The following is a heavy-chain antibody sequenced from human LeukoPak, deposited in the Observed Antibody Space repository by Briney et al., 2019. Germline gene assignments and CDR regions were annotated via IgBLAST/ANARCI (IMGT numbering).Heavy chain of an antibody. D-gene: IGHD3-10*01. CDR3: ARGNRELFGDNY. CDR1: GYTFTAYY. Sequence: ASVKVPCKASGYTFTAYYIHWVRQAPGQGLEWMGWSNPNSDGTKYAQRFQGRVTMTRDTSISTAYMELSRLTSDDTAVYYCARGNRELFGDNYWGQGTLVTVSS. V-gene: IGHV1-2*02. J-gene: IGHJ4*02. CDR2: SNPNSDGT.